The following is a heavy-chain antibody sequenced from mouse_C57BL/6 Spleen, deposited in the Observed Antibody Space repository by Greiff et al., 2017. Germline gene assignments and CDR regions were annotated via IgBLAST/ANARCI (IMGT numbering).Heavy chain of an antibody. CDR3: ARQLRLRSENFDY. CDR1: GYTFTDYY. Sequence: VQLQQSGPELVKPGASVKISCKASGYTFTDYYMNWVKQSHGKSLEWIGDINPNNGGTSYNQKFKGKATLTVDKSSSTAYMALRSLTSEDSAVYYCARQLRLRSENFDYWGQGTTLTVSS. D-gene: IGHD3-2*02. J-gene: IGHJ2*01. CDR2: INPNNGGT. V-gene: IGHV1-26*01.